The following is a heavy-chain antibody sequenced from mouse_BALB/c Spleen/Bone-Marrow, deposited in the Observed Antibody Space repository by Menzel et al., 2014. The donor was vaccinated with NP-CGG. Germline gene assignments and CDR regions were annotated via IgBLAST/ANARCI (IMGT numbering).Heavy chain of an antibody. Sequence: VQLQQSGPELVKPGASVKMSCKASGYTFTDYNIHWVKQSHGKSLEWIGYIYPYNGVTGYNQKFKTKATLTVDNSSITAYIELRSLTSEDSAVYYCARGLWGNYYFDYWGQGTTLTVAS. V-gene: IGHV1S29*02. CDR3: ARGLWGNYYFDY. J-gene: IGHJ2*01. CDR2: IYPYNGVT. D-gene: IGHD2-1*01. CDR1: GYTFTDYN.